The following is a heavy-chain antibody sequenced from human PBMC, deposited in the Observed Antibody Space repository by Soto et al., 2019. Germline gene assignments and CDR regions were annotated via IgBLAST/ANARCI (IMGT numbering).Heavy chain of an antibody. V-gene: IGHV3-30*03. CDR1: VFTFSSYG. J-gene: IGHJ4*02. Sequence: GGALRLSCAASVFTFSSYGMHWVRQAPGKGLEWVAVISYDGRNKYYADSVKGRFTISRDNAKNTVSLQMNTLRAEDTAVYYCAREDSIIIPAVSDFWGQGTLVTVPQ. CDR2: ISYDGRNK. D-gene: IGHD2-2*01. CDR3: AREDSIIIPAVSDF.